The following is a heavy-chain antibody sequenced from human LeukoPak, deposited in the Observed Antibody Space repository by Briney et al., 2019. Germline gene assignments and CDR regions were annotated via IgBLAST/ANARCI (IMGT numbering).Heavy chain of an antibody. CDR2: IYYSGST. J-gene: IGHJ4*02. V-gene: IGHV4-39*07. Sequence: SETLSLTCTVSGGSISSSSYYWGWIRQPPGKGLEWIGSIYYSGSTYYNPSLKSRVTISVDTSKTQFSLKLSSVTAADTAVYYCARGNYGSGSYRYFDYWGQGTLVSVSS. CDR1: GGSISSSSYY. CDR3: ARGNYGSGSYRYFDY. D-gene: IGHD3-10*01.